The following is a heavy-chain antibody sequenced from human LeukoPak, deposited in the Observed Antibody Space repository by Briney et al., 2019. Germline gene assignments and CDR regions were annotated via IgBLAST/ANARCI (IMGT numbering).Heavy chain of an antibody. J-gene: IGHJ4*02. D-gene: IGHD3-10*01. CDR3: ARLYPWGYGSGSYKPFDY. CDR2: ISWNSGSI. Sequence: GGSLRLSCAASGFTFDDYAMHWVRQAPGKGLEWVSGISWNSGSIGYADSVKGRFTISRDNAKNSLYLQMNSLRAEDTAVYYCARLYPWGYGSGSYKPFDYWGQGTLVTVSS. V-gene: IGHV3-9*01. CDR1: GFTFDDYA.